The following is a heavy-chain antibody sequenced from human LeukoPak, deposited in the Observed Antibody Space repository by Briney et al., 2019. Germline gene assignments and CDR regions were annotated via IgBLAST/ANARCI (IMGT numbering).Heavy chain of an antibody. CDR3: ARDGYIRAFDY. J-gene: IGHJ4*02. D-gene: IGHD5-24*01. Sequence: PSETLSLTCTVSGGSISSYYWSWIRQPAGKGLEWIGSVYHSGSAHYNPSLKSRVTISLDTSKNHFSLKLTSVTAADTAVYYCARDGYIRAFDYWGQGTLVTVSS. CDR2: VYHSGSA. CDR1: GGSISSYY. V-gene: IGHV4-4*07.